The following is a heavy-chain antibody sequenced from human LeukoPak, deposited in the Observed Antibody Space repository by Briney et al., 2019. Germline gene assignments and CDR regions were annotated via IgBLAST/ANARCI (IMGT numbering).Heavy chain of an antibody. Sequence: GGSLRLSCAASGFTFSILDMSWVRQAPGKGLEWVAVISYDGSNKYYADSVKGRFTISRDNSKNTLYLQMNSLRAEDTAVYYCAKDKKGIAVAGSGVDYWGQGTLVTVSS. CDR3: AKDKKGIAVAGSGVDY. CDR1: GFTFSILD. J-gene: IGHJ4*02. V-gene: IGHV3-30*18. CDR2: ISYDGSNK. D-gene: IGHD6-19*01.